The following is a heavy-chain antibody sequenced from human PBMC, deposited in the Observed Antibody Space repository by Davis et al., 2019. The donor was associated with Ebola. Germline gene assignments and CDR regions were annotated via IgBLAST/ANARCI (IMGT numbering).Heavy chain of an antibody. V-gene: IGHV1-18*04. CDR2: INPHNGNT. J-gene: IGHJ4*02. D-gene: IGHD3-3*01. Sequence: AASVKVSCKASGYTFTSYGITWVRQAPGQGLEWMGWINPHNGNTNYAQNVQGRVTLTTDTSTNTAFMELRSLRSDDTAVYYCVRDYDFVVDYWGQGTLVTVSS. CDR3: VRDYDFVVDY. CDR1: GYTFTSYG.